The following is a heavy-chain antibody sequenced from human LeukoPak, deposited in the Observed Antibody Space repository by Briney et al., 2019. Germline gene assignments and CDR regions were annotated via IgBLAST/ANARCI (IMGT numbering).Heavy chain of an antibody. CDR2: ISGSGGST. V-gene: IGHV3-23*01. D-gene: IGHD2-15*01. Sequence: GGSLRLSCAASGFTFSSYAMSWVRQAPGKGLEWVSAISGSGGSTYYADSVKGRFTISRDNSKNTLYLQMNTLRAEDTAVYYCAKAPLENCSGGSCYPFDYWGQGTLVTVSS. CDR1: GFTFSSYA. CDR3: AKAPLENCSGGSCYPFDY. J-gene: IGHJ4*02.